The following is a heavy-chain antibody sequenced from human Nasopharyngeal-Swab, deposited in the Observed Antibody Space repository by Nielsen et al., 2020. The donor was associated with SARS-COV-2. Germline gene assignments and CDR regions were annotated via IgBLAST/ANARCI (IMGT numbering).Heavy chain of an antibody. CDR2: INPSGGST. D-gene: IGHD3-22*01. J-gene: IGHJ4*02. CDR1: GYTFTRYY. Sequence: ASVKVSCKASGYTFTRYYMHWVRQATGQGLEWMGIINPSGGSTTYAQKFQGRVIMTRDTSTSTVYMELSSLRSEDTAVYYCARDSSTYYYDSSGYFDYWGQGTLVTVSS. CDR3: ARDSSTYYYDSSGYFDY. V-gene: IGHV1-46*01.